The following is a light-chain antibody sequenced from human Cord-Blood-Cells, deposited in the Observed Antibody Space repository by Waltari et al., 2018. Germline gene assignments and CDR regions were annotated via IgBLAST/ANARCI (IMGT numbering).Light chain of an antibody. V-gene: IGKV3-11*01. Sequence: EIVLTQSPATPSLSPGERATLSCRASQSVSSYLAWYQQKPCQAPRLLIYDASNRATGIPARFSGSGSGTDFTLTISSLEPEDFAVYYCQQRSNWPPYTFGQGTKLEIK. J-gene: IGKJ2*01. CDR2: DAS. CDR1: QSVSSY. CDR3: QQRSNWPPYT.